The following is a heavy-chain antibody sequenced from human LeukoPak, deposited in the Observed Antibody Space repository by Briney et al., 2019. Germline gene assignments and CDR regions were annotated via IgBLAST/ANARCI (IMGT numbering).Heavy chain of an antibody. CDR2: INPSGGST. J-gene: IGHJ5*02. CDR3: ATSFRAVNWFDP. CDR1: GYTFTRYY. D-gene: IGHD3-10*01. V-gene: IGHV1-46*01. Sequence: ASVKVSCKASGYTFTRYYMNWVRQAPGQGLEWMGIINPSGGSTNYAQKFQGRVTMTRDTSTSTIYMEVSSLRSEDTAVYYCATSFRAVNWFDPWGQGTLDTVSS.